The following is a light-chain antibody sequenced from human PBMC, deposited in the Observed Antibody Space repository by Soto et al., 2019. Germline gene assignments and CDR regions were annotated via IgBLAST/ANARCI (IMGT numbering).Light chain of an antibody. CDR2: EGN. Sequence: QSVLTQPASVSGSPGQSITISCTGTSSDFGSYNLVSWYHQHPGKAPKLMVYEGNKRPSGVSNRFSGSKSGHTASLTISGLQAEDEADYYCCSYASRVIFGGGTKLTVL. V-gene: IGLV2-23*01. CDR3: CSYASRVI. J-gene: IGLJ2*01. CDR1: SSDFGSYNL.